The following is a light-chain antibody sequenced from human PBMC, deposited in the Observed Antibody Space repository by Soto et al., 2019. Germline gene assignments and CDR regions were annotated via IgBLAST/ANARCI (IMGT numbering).Light chain of an antibody. CDR1: SNDVGGNNF. Sequence: QSALTQPRSVSGSPGQSVTISCTGTSNDVGGNNFVSWYQQHPGKAPKLLIPEVSNRPSGVSSRFSGSKSGNTASLTISGLQADDEGDYYCYSYAGSFTWVFGGGTKLTVL. CDR2: EVS. V-gene: IGLV2-11*01. J-gene: IGLJ3*02. CDR3: YSYAGSFTWV.